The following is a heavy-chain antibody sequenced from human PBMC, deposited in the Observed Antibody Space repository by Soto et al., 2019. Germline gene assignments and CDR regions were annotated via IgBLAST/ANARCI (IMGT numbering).Heavy chain of an antibody. J-gene: IGHJ6*02. CDR3: ARAYGVFDYGLDA. Sequence: SETLSLTCTVSGDSIRNYYWTWVRQPPGKGLELIGYIYYSGGTRYNPSLQSRVTISVDMSKNQFSLKLSSVIAADTAVYYCARAYGVFDYGLDAWGQGTALPVS. V-gene: IGHV4-59*01. CDR2: IYYSGGT. CDR1: GDSIRNYY. D-gene: IGHD3-16*01.